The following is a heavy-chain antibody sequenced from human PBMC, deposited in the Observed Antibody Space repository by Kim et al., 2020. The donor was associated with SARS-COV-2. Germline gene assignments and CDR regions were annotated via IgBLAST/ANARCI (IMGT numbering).Heavy chain of an antibody. Sequence: GGSLRLSCAASGFTFSSYAMNWVRQAPGKGLEWVSVISGSDGRTFYADSVKGRFTISRDNSRNTLYLQMNSLRAEDTALYYCAKASGASCYSGGDSWGQGTLVTVSS. CDR1: GFTFSSYA. CDR2: ISGSDGRT. D-gene: IGHD2-15*01. J-gene: IGHJ4*02. V-gene: IGHV3-23*01. CDR3: AKASGASCYSGGDS.